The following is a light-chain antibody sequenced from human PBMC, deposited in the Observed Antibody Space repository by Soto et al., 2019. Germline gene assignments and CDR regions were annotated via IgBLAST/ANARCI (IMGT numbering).Light chain of an antibody. V-gene: IGKV3D-15*01. CDR3: QEYGIPRT. CDR2: DAS. CDR1: QSISDT. Sequence: EIVMTQSPATLSVSPGGRATLSCRASQSISDTLAWYQQKPGQAPRLLIHDASNRATGIPARFSGSGSGTDFTLTISRVEPEDFAMYYCQEYGIPRTFGQGTKVDIK. J-gene: IGKJ1*01.